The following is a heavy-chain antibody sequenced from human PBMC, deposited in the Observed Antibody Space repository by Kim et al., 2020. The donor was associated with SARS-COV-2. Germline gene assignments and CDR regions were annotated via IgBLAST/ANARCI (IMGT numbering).Heavy chain of an antibody. CDR1: RFAFSGYG. D-gene: IGHD3-22*01. CDR2: ISFDGIHK. CDR3: AKLEVNYYDSSGYDQFDY. Sequence: GGSLRLSCAASRFAFSGYGMHWVRQPPGKGLEWVAGISFDGIHKYYTDSVNGRFTISRDNTKNTLYLQMNGLRAEDTAVYYCAKLEVNYYDSSGYDQFDYWGQGSLVTVSS. V-gene: IGHV3-30*18. J-gene: IGHJ4*02.